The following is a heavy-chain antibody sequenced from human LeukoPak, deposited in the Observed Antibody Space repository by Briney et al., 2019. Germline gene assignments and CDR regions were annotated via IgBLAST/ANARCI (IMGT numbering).Heavy chain of an antibody. V-gene: IGHV1-69*05. Sequence: SVKVSCKASGGTFNNYAISWVRQAPGQGLEWLGGIIPIFGTTKYAQKVQGRVTMSTDESRTTAYMELRSLISEDSAVYYCARQGGTTIFGVAHPGGAFDIWGQGTMVTVST. CDR2: IIPIFGTT. CDR1: GGTFNNYA. J-gene: IGHJ3*02. CDR3: ARQGGTTIFGVAHPGGAFDI. D-gene: IGHD3-3*01.